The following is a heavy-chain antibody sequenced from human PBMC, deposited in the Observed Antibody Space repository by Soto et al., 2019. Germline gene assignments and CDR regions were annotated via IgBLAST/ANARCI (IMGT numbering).Heavy chain of an antibody. D-gene: IGHD6-19*01. CDR3: ARDRGAVAA. J-gene: IGHJ5*02. CDR2: INGRGTST. CDR1: GFSLSNYE. Sequence: EVQLVESGGGLVQPGGSLRISCTASGFSLSNYEMNWVRQAPGQGLQWVSYINGRGTSTYYADSVEGQFTISRDNAKNSLYLQMNSLRAEDTGVYYCARDRGAVAAWGQGTQVTVSS. V-gene: IGHV3-48*03.